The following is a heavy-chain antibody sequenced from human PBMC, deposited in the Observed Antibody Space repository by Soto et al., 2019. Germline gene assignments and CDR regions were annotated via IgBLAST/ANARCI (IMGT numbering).Heavy chain of an antibody. V-gene: IGHV1-3*01. CDR1: EYTFTSYA. J-gene: IGHJ4*02. CDR3: AIISDSNEFDY. Sequence: ASVKDSCKASEYTFTSYAMHSVRQAPGQRLEWMGWINAGNGNTKYSQKFQGRVTITRDTSASTAYMELSSLRSEDTAVYYCAIISDSNEFDYWGQGTLVTVSS. CDR2: INAGNGNT. D-gene: IGHD3-22*01.